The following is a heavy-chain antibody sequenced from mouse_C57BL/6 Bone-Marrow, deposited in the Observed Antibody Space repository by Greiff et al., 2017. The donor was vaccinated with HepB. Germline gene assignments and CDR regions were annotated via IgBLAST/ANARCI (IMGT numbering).Heavy chain of an antibody. CDR3: ALPYAWFAY. V-gene: IGHV1-69*01. Sequence: QVQLQQPGAELVMPGASVKLSCKASGYTFTSYWMHWVKQRPGQGLEWIGEIDPSDSYTNYNQKFKGKSTLTVDKSSSTAYMQLSSLTSEDSAVYYCALPYAWFAYWGQGTLVTVSA. J-gene: IGHJ3*01. D-gene: IGHD2-12*01. CDR1: GYTFTSYW. CDR2: IDPSDSYT.